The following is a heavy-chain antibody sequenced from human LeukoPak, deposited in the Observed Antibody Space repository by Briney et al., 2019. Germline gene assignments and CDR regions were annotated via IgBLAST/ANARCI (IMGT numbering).Heavy chain of an antibody. CDR3: ARGTYYYDSSGYSRGDDAFDI. D-gene: IGHD3-22*01. Sequence: SETLSLTCAVYGGSFSGYHRSWIRQPPGKGLEWIGEINHSGSTNYNPSLKRRVTISVDTSKNQFSLKLSSVTAADTAVYYCARGTYYYDSSGYSRGDDAFDIWGQGTMVTVSS. CDR1: GGSFSGYH. CDR2: INHSGST. V-gene: IGHV4-34*01. J-gene: IGHJ3*02.